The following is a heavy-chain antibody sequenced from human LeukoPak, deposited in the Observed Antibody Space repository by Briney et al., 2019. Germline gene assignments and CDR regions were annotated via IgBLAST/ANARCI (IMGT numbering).Heavy chain of an antibody. Sequence: SVKVSCKASGGTFSGYAISWVRQAPGQGLEWMGGIIPIFGTANYAQKFQGRVTITADESTSTAYMELSSLRSEDTAVYYCARGLPAAIVWNXFXXWGXXXLVT. CDR3: ARGLPAAIVWNXFXX. V-gene: IGHV1-69*13. CDR2: IIPIFGTA. D-gene: IGHD2-2*01. CDR1: GGTFSGYA. J-gene: IGHJ5*01.